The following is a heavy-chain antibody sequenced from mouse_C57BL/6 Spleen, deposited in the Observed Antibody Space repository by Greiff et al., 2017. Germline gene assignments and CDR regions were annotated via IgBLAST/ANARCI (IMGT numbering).Heavy chain of an antibody. V-gene: IGHV5-9*01. D-gene: IGHD2-3*01. Sequence: EVQLVESGGGLVKPGGSLKLSCAASGFTFSSYTMSWVRQTPEKRLEWVATISGGGGNTYYPDSVKGRFTISRDNAKNTLYLQMSSLRSEDTALYYCARDGYYPSPFAYWGQGTLVTVSA. J-gene: IGHJ3*01. CDR1: GFTFSSYT. CDR3: ARDGYYPSPFAY. CDR2: ISGGGGNT.